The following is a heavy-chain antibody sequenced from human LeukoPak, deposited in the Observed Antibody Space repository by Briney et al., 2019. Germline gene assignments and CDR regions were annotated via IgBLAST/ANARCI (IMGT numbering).Heavy chain of an antibody. CDR2: IYPGDSDT. CDR1: GYFFTTYW. V-gene: IGHV5-51*01. J-gene: IGHJ3*02. Sequence: GESLKISCKGSGYFFTTYWIGWVRQMPGKGLELMGIIYPGDSDTRYSPSFQGQVTISADKSISTAHLQWSTLKASDTAMYYCARDNYGSGPNAAFDIWGQGTMVTVSS. CDR3: ARDNYGSGPNAAFDI. D-gene: IGHD3-10*01.